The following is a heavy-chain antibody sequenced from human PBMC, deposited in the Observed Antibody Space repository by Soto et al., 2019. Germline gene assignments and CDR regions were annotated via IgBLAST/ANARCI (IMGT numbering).Heavy chain of an antibody. Sequence: PSETLSLTCTVSGGSISSGDYHWSWIRQPPGKGLEWIGFVYYTGNTYYNPSLKSRVTISVDTSKNQFSLKLSSVTAADTAVYYCARSDFWSGYYTDYWGQGTPVTVS. CDR2: VYYTGNT. V-gene: IGHV4-30-4*08. CDR1: GGSISSGDYH. D-gene: IGHD3-3*01. CDR3: ARSDFWSGYYTDY. J-gene: IGHJ4*02.